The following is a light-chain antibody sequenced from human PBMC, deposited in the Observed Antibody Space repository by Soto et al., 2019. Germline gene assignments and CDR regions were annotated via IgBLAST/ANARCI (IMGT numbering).Light chain of an antibody. Sequence: DIQMTQSPSSLSASFVDRVSMTCRASESISRYLNWYQQKPGNAPNLLIYAASSLQTGVPSRFSGSGSGTDFTLTISSLQPEDFATYYCQQSYSTFWTFGQGTKVDI. J-gene: IGKJ1*01. CDR2: AAS. V-gene: IGKV1-39*01. CDR1: ESISRY. CDR3: QQSYSTFWT.